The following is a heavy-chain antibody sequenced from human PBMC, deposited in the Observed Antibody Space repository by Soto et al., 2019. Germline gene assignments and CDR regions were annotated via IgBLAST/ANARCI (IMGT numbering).Heavy chain of an antibody. D-gene: IGHD2-21*02. V-gene: IGHV3-21*01. J-gene: IGHJ4*02. CDR3: ARVGGNSYYFDY. CDR2: ISSSSSYI. Sequence: GGSLRLSCAASGFTFSSYSMNWVRQAPGKGLEWVSSISSSSSYIYYADSVKGRFTISRDNAKNSLYLQMNSLRADDTAVYSCARVGGNSYYFDYWGQGTLVTVSS. CDR1: GFTFSSYS.